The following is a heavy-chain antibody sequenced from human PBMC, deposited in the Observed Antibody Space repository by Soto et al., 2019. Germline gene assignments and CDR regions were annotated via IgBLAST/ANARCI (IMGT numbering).Heavy chain of an antibody. Sequence: PGGSLRLSCAASGFTFSSYAMRWVRQAPGKGLEWVSAISGSGGSTYYADSVKGRFTISRDNSKNTLYLQMNSLRAEDTAVYYCAKDLGYYYDSSGYTGRRGYNWFDPWGQGTLVTVSS. CDR2: ISGSGGST. CDR1: GFTFSSYA. D-gene: IGHD3-22*01. CDR3: AKDLGYYYDSSGYTGRRGYNWFDP. V-gene: IGHV3-23*01. J-gene: IGHJ5*02.